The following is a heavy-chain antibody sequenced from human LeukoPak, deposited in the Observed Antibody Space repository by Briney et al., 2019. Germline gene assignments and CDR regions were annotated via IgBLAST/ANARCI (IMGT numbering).Heavy chain of an antibody. CDR2: IKSIADGGTT. V-gene: IGHV3-15*05. CDR1: GFSFSNGW. J-gene: IGHJ4*02. Sequence: GGSLRLSCAASGFSFSNGWMSWVRQAPGKELEGVGRIKSIADGGTTAYAAPVKGRFTISRDDSKNTLFLQMNSLNTEDTAVYYCTHGSGSYYPFDYWGQGTLVIVSS. D-gene: IGHD3-10*01. CDR3: THGSGSYYPFDY.